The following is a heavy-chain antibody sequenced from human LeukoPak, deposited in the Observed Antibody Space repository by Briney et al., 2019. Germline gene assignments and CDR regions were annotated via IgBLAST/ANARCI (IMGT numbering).Heavy chain of an antibody. CDR2: ISPDVYTI. Sequence: GGSLRLSCAASGFTFSDYYMSWIRQAPGKGLEWVSNISPDVYTISDADSVKGRFTISRDNAKTSLYLQMSNLRVEDTAVYYCARRSSLDYWGQGTLVTVSS. D-gene: IGHD6-13*01. CDR1: GFTFSDYY. CDR3: ARRSSLDY. V-gene: IGHV3-11*01. J-gene: IGHJ4*02.